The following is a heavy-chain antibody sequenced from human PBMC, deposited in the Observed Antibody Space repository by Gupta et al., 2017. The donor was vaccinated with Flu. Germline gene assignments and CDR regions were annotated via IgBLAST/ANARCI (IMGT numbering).Heavy chain of an antibody. CDR2: SVVYSDAT. D-gene: IGHD2-15*01. Sequence: VRQAPGKGLEWVSTSVVYSDATYYAGSVKGRFTISGDISKSTLYLQMNSLRAEDTAIYYCARRSCRAASCHTNDAFEIWGQGTMVTVSS. V-gene: IGHV3-23*01. CDR3: ARRSCRAASCHTNDAFEI. J-gene: IGHJ3*02.